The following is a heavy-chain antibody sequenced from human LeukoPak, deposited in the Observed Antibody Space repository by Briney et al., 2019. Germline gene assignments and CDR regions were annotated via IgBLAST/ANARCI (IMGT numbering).Heavy chain of an antibody. CDR1: GFTFSNAW. CDR3: AKESGYCSGGSCYGDYFDY. Sequence: PGGSLRLSCAASGFTFSNAWMSWVRQAPGKGLEWVSAISGSGGSTYYADSVKGRFTISRDNSKNTLYLQMNSLRAEDTAVYYCAKESGYCSGGSCYGDYFDYWGQGTLVTVSS. CDR2: ISGSGGST. V-gene: IGHV3-23*01. D-gene: IGHD2-15*01. J-gene: IGHJ4*02.